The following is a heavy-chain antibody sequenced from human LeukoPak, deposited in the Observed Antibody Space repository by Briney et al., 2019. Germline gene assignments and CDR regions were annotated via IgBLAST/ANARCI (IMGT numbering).Heavy chain of an antibody. D-gene: IGHD3-10*01. J-gene: IGHJ1*01. CDR1: AGTFTTSA. CDR2: IIPIFGTA. Sequence: SVKFSCKATAGTFTTSAISSVRQAPGHGQEWMGGIIPIFGTASHAKNIQCRVTITADESTRPAYMALSSLRSEDTAVYYCARRGGLGSGSYYNEYFQHWGQGTLVTVSS. CDR3: ARRGGLGSGSYYNEYFQH. V-gene: IGHV1-69*01.